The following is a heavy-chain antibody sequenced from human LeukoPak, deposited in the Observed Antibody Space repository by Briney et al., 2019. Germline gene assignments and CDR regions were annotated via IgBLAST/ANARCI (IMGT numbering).Heavy chain of an antibody. CDR1: GFTLTNYA. CDR2: LGTAGDT. J-gene: IGHJ5*02. CDR3: AREAALVVPAATLNWFDP. D-gene: IGHD2-2*01. Sequence: SGGSLRLSCAASGFTLTNYAMHWVRQPAGEGLEWVSALGTAGDTFYPGSVKGRFSISRDNSKNTLYLQMNSLRAEDTAVYYCAREAALVVPAATLNWFDPWGQGTLVTVSS. V-gene: IGHV3-13*01.